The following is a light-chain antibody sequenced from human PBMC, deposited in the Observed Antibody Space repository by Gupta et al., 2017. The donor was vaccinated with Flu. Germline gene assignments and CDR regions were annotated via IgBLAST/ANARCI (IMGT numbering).Light chain of an antibody. J-gene: IGLJ3*02. CDR1: SSDVGSYNR. CDR3: SVYTRSSTWV. V-gene: IGLV2-18*01. Sequence: QSALTQPPSVSGSPGQSVTISCPGTSSDVGSYNRVSWYQQPPGTAPKLIIYAVSNRPSGVPNRFSGSKSGNTASLTISGLQAEDEADYYCSVYTRSSTWVFGGGTQLTVL. CDR2: AVS.